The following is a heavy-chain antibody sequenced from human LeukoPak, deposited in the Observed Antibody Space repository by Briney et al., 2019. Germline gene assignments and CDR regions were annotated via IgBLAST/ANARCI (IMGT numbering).Heavy chain of an antibody. D-gene: IGHD6-19*01. J-gene: IGHJ6*02. CDR1: GGSISSYY. CDR2: IYYSGST. V-gene: IGHV4-59*08. Sequence: SETLFLTCTVSGGSISSYYWSWIRQPPGKGLEWIGYIYYSGSTNYNPSLKSRVTISVDTSKNQFSLKLSSVTAADTAVYYCARPGAGKYGMDVWGQGTTVTVSS. CDR3: ARPGAGKYGMDV.